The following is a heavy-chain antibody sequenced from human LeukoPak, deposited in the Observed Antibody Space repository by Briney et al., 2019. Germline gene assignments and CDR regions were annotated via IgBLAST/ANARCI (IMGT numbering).Heavy chain of an antibody. CDR2: IYYSGST. CDR1: GGSISSGSYY. V-gene: IGHV4-39*01. J-gene: IGHJ4*02. D-gene: IGHD3-16*02. Sequence: SQTLSLTCTVSGGSISSGSYYWGWIRQPPGKGLEWIGSIYYSGSTYYNPSLKSRVTISVDMSKNQFSLKLSSVTAADTAVYYCARAIMLTFGGVIDFDYWGQGTLVTVSS. CDR3: ARAIMLTFGGVIDFDY.